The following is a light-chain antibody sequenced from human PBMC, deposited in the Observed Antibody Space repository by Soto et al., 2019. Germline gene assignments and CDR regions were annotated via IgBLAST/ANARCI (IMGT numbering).Light chain of an antibody. J-gene: IGKJ1*01. CDR2: KAS. CDR3: QQYDSYST. CDR1: QSISSW. V-gene: IGKV1-5*03. Sequence: DIQMTQSPSTLSVSVGDRVTITCRASQSISSWLAWYQQKPGKAPKVLIYKASSLESGVPSRFSGSGSGTEFTLTISSLQPDDFATYYCQQYDSYSTFGQGTKVEIK.